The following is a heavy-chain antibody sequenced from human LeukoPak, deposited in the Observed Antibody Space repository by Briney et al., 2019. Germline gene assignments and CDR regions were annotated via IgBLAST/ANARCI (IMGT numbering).Heavy chain of an antibody. J-gene: IGHJ4*02. Sequence: SVKVSCKASGYTFSSYGINWVRQAPGQGLEWMGGIITNYGTTNYAQKYQGRVTITADESTTTVYMELSSLRSEDTAVYYCARPRTYYDFWRGYPPFDYWGQGTLVTVSS. CDR1: GYTFSSYG. D-gene: IGHD3-3*01. V-gene: IGHV1-69*13. CDR3: ARPRTYYDFWRGYPPFDY. CDR2: IITNYGTT.